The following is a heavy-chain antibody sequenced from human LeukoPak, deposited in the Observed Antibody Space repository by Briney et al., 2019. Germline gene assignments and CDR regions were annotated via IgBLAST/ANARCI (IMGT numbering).Heavy chain of an antibody. CDR2: IKQDGSEK. V-gene: IGHV3-7*03. CDR3: ARDGN. Sequence: GGSLRLSCAASGFTFTGYAMLWVRQAPGKGLEWVANIKQDGSEKYYVDSVKGRFTISRDNAKNSLYLQMNSLRAEDTAVYYCARDGNWGQGTLVTVSS. J-gene: IGHJ4*02. D-gene: IGHD2-15*01. CDR1: GFTFTGYA.